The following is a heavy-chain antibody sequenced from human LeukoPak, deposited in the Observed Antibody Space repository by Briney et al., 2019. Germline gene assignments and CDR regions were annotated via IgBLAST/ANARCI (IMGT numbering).Heavy chain of an antibody. J-gene: IGHJ2*01. V-gene: IGHV4-34*01. CDR1: GGSFSGYY. CDR2: INHSGST. Sequence: SETLSHTCAVYGGSFSGYYWSWIRQPPGKGLEWIGEINHSGSTYYNPSLKSRVTISVDRSKNQFSLKLSSVTAADTAVYYCARGDGRLDYWYFDLWGRGTLVTVSS. D-gene: IGHD2-2*03. CDR3: ARGDGRLDYWYFDL.